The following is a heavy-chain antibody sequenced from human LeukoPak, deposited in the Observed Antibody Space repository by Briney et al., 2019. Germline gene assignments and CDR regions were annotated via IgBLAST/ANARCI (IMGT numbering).Heavy chain of an antibody. Sequence: GASVKVSCKASGYTFTSYGISWVRQAPGQGLEWMGWISAYNGNTNYAQKLQGRVTMTTDTSTSTAYMELRSLRSDDTAVYYCARESFIAAAGDFDYWGQGTLVTVSS. V-gene: IGHV1-18*01. CDR2: ISAYNGNT. CDR1: GYTFTSYG. J-gene: IGHJ4*02. D-gene: IGHD6-13*01. CDR3: ARESFIAAAGDFDY.